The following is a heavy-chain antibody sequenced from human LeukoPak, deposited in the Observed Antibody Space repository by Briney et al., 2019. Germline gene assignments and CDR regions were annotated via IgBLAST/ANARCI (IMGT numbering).Heavy chain of an antibody. Sequence: GGSLRLSCAASAFTFNNYAMTWVRQGPGKGLEWVSSISGSGSSTDYADSVKGRFTISRDNSKNTLYLHMNSLRAEDTAVYFCAKGFGYGPPFDYWGQGTLVSVSS. CDR1: AFTFNNYA. D-gene: IGHD5-18*01. CDR3: AKGFGYGPPFDY. V-gene: IGHV3-23*01. CDR2: ISGSGSST. J-gene: IGHJ4*02.